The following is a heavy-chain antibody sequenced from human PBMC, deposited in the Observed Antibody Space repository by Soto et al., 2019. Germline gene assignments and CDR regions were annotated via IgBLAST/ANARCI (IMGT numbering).Heavy chain of an antibody. Sequence: PSETLSLTCAVYGGSFSGYYWSWIRQPPGKGLEWIGYIYYSGSTNYNPSLKSRVTVSVDTSKNQFSLKLTSVIAADTAVYYCARHVSSSSWGVDVWGQGTTVNVS. J-gene: IGHJ6*02. V-gene: IGHV4-59*08. D-gene: IGHD6-13*01. CDR3: ARHVSSSSWGVDV. CDR2: IYYSGST. CDR1: GGSFSGYY.